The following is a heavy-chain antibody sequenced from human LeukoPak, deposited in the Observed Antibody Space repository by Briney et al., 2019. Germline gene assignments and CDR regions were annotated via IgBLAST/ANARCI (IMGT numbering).Heavy chain of an antibody. CDR2: IYPGDSDT. J-gene: IGHJ6*02. D-gene: IGHD1-26*01. CDR1: GYSFTSYW. CDR3: ARARSGSYSSDYYCGMDV. V-gene: IGHV5-51*01. Sequence: GESLKISCKGSGYSFTSYWIGWVRQMPGKGLEWMGIIYPGDSDTRYSPSFQGQVTISADKSISTAYLQWSSLKASDTAMYYCARARSGSYSSDYYCGMDVWGQGTTVTVSS.